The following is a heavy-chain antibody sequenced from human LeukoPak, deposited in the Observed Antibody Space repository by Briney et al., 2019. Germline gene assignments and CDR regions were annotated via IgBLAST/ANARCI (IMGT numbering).Heavy chain of an antibody. J-gene: IGHJ4*02. D-gene: IGHD6-19*01. CDR3: AKDGQWLVKSFDY. Sequence: GGSLRLSCAASGFTFSSYAMSWVRQAPAKGLDWVSSVSGSGGTTYYADSVKGRFTISRDNSKNTLYLQMNTLRAEDTAVYYCAKDGQWLVKSFDYWGQGTLVTVSS. CDR1: GFTFSSYA. CDR2: VSGSGGTT. V-gene: IGHV3-23*01.